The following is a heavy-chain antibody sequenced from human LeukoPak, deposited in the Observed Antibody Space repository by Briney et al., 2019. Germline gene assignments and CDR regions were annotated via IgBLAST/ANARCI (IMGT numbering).Heavy chain of an antibody. J-gene: IGHJ5*02. Sequence: GGSLRLSCAASGFTFSSYSMNWVRQAPGKGLEWVSYISSSSSTIYYADPVKGRFTISRDNAKNSLYLQMNSLRAEDTAVYHCARVSYGDFDPWGQGTLVTVSS. V-gene: IGHV3-48*01. CDR2: ISSSSSTI. D-gene: IGHD5-18*01. CDR3: ARVSYGDFDP. CDR1: GFTFSSYS.